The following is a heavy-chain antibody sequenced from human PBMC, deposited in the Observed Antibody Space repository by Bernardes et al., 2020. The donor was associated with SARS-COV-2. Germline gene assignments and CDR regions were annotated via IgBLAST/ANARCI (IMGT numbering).Heavy chain of an antibody. J-gene: IGHJ6*02. Sequence: GGSLRLSCAASGFTFSSYSMNWVRQAPGKGLEWVSSISSSSSYIYYADSVKGRFTISRDNAKNSLYLQMNSRRAEDTAVYYCARGPESTITIFGVVTRYGMDVWGQGTTVTVSS. V-gene: IGHV3-21*01. CDR3: ARGPESTITIFGVVTRYGMDV. D-gene: IGHD3-3*01. CDR2: ISSSSSYI. CDR1: GFTFSSYS.